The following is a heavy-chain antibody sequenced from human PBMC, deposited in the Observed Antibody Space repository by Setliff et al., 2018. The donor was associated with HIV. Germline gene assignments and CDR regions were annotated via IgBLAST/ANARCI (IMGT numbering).Heavy chain of an antibody. CDR3: ARLADTPAYYFDF. V-gene: IGHV5-51*01. CDR2: IYVGDSDV. Sequence: PGESLKISCAGSGFNMAAYWIAWVRQMPGEGLEWMGIIYVGDSDVRYGPSFQGQVTISADNSISTAYLEWSSLKASDTAIYYCARLADTPAYYFDFRGQGTPVTVSS. CDR1: GFNMAAYW. D-gene: IGHD2-15*01. J-gene: IGHJ4*02.